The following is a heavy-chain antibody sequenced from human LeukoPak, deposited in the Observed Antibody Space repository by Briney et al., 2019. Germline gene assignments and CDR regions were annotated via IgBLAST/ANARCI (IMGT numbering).Heavy chain of an antibody. CDR1: GFTFSSYW. D-gene: IGHD6-13*01. V-gene: IGHV3-74*01. CDR3: AKQREGISWSPDY. CDR2: INTDGSST. Sequence: PGGSLRLSCAASGFTFSSYWMHWVRQAPGKGLVWVSRINTDGSSTSYADSVKGRFTISRDNSKNTLYLQMNSLRAEDTALYYCAKQREGISWSPDYWGQGTLVSVSS. J-gene: IGHJ4*02.